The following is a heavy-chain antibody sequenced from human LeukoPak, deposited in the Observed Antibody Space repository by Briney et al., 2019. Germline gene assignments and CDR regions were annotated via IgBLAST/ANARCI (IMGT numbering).Heavy chain of an antibody. CDR1: GFTFSSYS. CDR2: ISSSSSTI. V-gene: IGHV3-48*01. CDR3: ARRVYYYGSGTPSNWFDP. J-gene: IGHJ5*02. D-gene: IGHD3-10*01. Sequence: GGSLRLSCAASGFTFSSYSMNWVRQAPGKGLEWVSYISSSSSTIYYADSVKGRFTISRDNAKNSLYLQMNSLRAEDTAVYYCARRVYYYGSGTPSNWFDPWGQGTLVTVSS.